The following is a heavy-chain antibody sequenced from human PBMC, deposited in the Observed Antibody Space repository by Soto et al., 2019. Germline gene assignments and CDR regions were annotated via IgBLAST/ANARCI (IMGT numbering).Heavy chain of an antibody. CDR2: INAGNGNT. CDR1: GYTFTSYA. J-gene: IGHJ4*02. CDR3: ARSDCSGASCYPTQR. Sequence: ASVKVSCKASGYTFTSYAMHWVRQAPGQRLEWMGWINAGNGNTKYSQKFQGRVTITRDTSASTAYMELSSLRSEDTAVYYCARSDCSGASCYPTQRWGQGTLVTVSS. D-gene: IGHD2-15*01. V-gene: IGHV1-3*01.